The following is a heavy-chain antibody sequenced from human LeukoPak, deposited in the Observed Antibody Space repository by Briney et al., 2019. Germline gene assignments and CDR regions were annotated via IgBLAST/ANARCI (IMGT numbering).Heavy chain of an antibody. Sequence: SETLSLTCAVYGGSFSGFYWSWIRQPPGKGLEWIGEINDSGRTTYSTSLKSRVTISVDTSKNQFSLKLSSVTAADTAVYYCARPSEKFQVNAFDIWGQGTMVTVSS. CDR1: GGSFSGFY. J-gene: IGHJ3*02. CDR3: ARPSEKFQVNAFDI. CDR2: INDSGRT. V-gene: IGHV4-34*01. D-gene: IGHD1-26*01.